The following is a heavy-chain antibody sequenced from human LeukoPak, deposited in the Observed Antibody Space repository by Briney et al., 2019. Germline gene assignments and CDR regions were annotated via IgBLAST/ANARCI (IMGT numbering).Heavy chain of an antibody. V-gene: IGHV4-38-2*02. Sequence: SETLSLTCTVSDYSISSPYCWGWIRPPPGKGLEWVGNICHSGSTFYNPSLKSRLTMLMNTSKNQFSLKVTSVTAADTAVYYCARLPGCSGSNCFRAFDMWGQGTTVTVSS. D-gene: IGHD2-21*01. CDR1: DYSISSPYC. CDR3: ARLPGCSGSNCFRAFDM. J-gene: IGHJ3*02. CDR2: ICHSGST.